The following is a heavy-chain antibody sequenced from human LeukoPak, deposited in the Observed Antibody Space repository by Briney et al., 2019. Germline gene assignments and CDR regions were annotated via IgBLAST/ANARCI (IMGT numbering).Heavy chain of an antibody. D-gene: IGHD1-26*01. CDR1: GGSFSGYY. V-gene: IGHV4-34*01. J-gene: IGHJ6*02. CDR2: INHSGST. CDR3: ARVSYSGSYFDHYSGMDV. Sequence: PSETLSLTCAVYGGSFSGYYWSWIRQPPGKGLEWIGEINHSGSTNYNPSLKSRVTISVDTSKNQFSLKLSSVTAADTAVYYCARVSYSGSYFDHYSGMDVWGQGTTVTVSS.